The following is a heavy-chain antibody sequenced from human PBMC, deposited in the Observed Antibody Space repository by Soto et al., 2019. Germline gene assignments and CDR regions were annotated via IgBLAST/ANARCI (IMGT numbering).Heavy chain of an antibody. CDR2: IDWNSGRI. J-gene: IGHJ4*02. D-gene: IGHD3-10*01. CDR3: IKESTPGGLDY. V-gene: IGHV3-9*01. Sequence: SLRLSCAVSGFTFEDYAMHWARQTPRKGLEWVSGIDWNSGRIGYGDSVKGRFTVSRDNAKNSLYLQMSNLRTEDTTLYYCIKESTPGGLDYWGQGAQVTVSS. CDR1: GFTFEDYA.